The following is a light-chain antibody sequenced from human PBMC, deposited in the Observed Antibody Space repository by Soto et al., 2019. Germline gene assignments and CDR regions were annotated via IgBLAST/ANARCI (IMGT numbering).Light chain of an antibody. CDR3: QQYSSYPLT. V-gene: IGKV3-20*01. CDR2: GIS. J-gene: IGKJ4*01. Sequence: EIVLTQSPGTLSLSPGERATLSCRASQSVRSNYLAWYQQKPGQAPRLLIYGISSRATGIPDRFSGSGSGTDFTLTISRLEPEDFAVFYCQQYSSYPLTFGGGTKVEIK. CDR1: QSVRSNY.